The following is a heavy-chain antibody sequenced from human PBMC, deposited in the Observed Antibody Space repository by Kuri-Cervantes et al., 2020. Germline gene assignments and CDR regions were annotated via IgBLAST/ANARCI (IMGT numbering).Heavy chain of an antibody. CDR1: GFTFSNAW. Sequence: GESLKISCAASGFTFSNAWMSWVRQAPGKGLEWVGRIKSKTDGGTTDYAAPVKGRFTISRDDSKNTLYLQMNSLKTEDTAVYYCTTERRYIVVVPAAIDYDSSGYHDAFDIWGQGTMVTVSS. CDR2: IKSKTDGGTT. D-gene: IGHD2-2*01. V-gene: IGHV3-15*01. CDR3: TTERRYIVVVPAAIDYDSSGYHDAFDI. J-gene: IGHJ3*02.